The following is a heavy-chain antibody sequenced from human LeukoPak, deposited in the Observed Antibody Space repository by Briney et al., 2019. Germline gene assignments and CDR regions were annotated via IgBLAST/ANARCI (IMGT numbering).Heavy chain of an antibody. CDR2: IIPIFGTA. Sequence: SVKVSCKASGYSFTAQYMHWLRQAPGQGLEWMGGIIPIFGTANYAQKFQGRVTITADESTSTAYMELSSLRSEDTAVYYCARVDTAMVTIGGFDYWGQGTLVTVSS. V-gene: IGHV1-69*13. CDR1: GYSFTAQY. J-gene: IGHJ4*02. CDR3: ARVDTAMVTIGGFDY. D-gene: IGHD5-18*01.